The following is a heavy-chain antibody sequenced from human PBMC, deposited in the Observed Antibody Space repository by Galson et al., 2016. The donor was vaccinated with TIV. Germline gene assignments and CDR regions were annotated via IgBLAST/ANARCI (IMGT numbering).Heavy chain of an antibody. CDR1: GFTFNIYS. V-gene: IGHV3-21*01. CDR2: ISDTFGFI. J-gene: IGHJ6*03. Sequence: SLRLSCAGSGFTFNIYSMNWVRQAPGKGLEWVSFISDTFGFIYYGDSVQGRFTISRDNAKNTLYLELNSLRAEDTAVYYCARVRTDYRGSHYMDVWGKGTTVTVSS. D-gene: IGHD5-12*01. CDR3: ARVRTDYRGSHYMDV.